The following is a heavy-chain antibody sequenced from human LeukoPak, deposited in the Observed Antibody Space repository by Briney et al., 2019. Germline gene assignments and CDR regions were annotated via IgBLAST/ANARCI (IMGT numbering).Heavy chain of an antibody. V-gene: IGHV3-7*05. J-gene: IGHJ4*02. CDR2: IKEDGSEK. CDR1: GFSFSTSW. Sequence: GGSLRLSCAASGFSFSTSWMSWVRQAPGQGLEWVANIKEDGSEKNYVDSVKGRFTISRDNAKNSLYLQQNSLRGEDTAVYYCARGRRLQDYWGQGTLVTVSS. CDR3: ARGRRLQDY.